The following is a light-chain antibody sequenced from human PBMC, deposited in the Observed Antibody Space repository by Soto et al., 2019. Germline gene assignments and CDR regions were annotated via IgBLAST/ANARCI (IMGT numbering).Light chain of an antibody. CDR1: QSVGNN. Sequence: EIVMTQSPGTLAVSPGERVTLSCRASQSVGNNLAWHQQNPGQAPRLLSYGASTRATGFPARFSGSGSGTEFTLTISSLQSEDFAVYYCQQYNGWPITFGQGTRLEIK. CDR3: QQYNGWPIT. V-gene: IGKV3-15*01. CDR2: GAS. J-gene: IGKJ5*01.